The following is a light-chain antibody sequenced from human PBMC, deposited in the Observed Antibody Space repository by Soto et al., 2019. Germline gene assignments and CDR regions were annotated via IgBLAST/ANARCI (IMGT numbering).Light chain of an antibody. Sequence: QSALTQPPSASGSPGQSVAISCTGTSSDVGAYDYVSWYRQHPGKAPKLMIYEINKRPSGVPDRFSGSKSGNTASLTVSGLPAEAEADYYSSAFAGSNNFPYGVGTGTKVSVL. J-gene: IGLJ1*01. CDR1: SSDVGAYDY. CDR3: SAFAGSNNFPYG. CDR2: EIN. V-gene: IGLV2-8*01.